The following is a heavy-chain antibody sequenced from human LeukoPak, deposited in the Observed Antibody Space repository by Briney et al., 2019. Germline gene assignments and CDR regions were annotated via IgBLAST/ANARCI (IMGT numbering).Heavy chain of an antibody. CDR2: IYYSGST. V-gene: IGHV4-59*01. CDR1: GGSISSYY. Sequence: PSETLSLTCTVSGGSISSYYWSWIRQPPGKGLEWIGYIYYSGSTNYNPSLKSRVTISVDTSKNQFSLKLSSVTAADTAVYYCAAVNYGILTGPYHYFDYWGQGTLVTVSS. D-gene: IGHD3-9*01. J-gene: IGHJ4*02. CDR3: AAVNYGILTGPYHYFDY.